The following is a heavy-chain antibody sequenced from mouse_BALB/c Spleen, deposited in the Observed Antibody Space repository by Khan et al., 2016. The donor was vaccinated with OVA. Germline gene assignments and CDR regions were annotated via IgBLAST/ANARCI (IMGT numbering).Heavy chain of an antibody. Sequence: QVQLKESGPELVKPGASVKMSCKASGYTFSDYVISWVKLRTGQGLEWIGELYPGSGSTYYNETFKCKATLTADKPSSTASMQLSSLTAEDSAVYTGARSCDGAWFTYWGQGTLVTVS. J-gene: IGHJ3*01. V-gene: IGHV1-77*01. CDR1: GYTFSDYV. CDR3: ARSCDGAWFTY. CDR2: LYPGSGST.